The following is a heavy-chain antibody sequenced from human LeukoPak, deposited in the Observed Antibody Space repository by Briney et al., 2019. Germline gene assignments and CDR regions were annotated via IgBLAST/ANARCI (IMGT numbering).Heavy chain of an antibody. V-gene: IGHV1-46*01. CDR1: GYTFTSYY. CDR3: ARGLSRDYYDSSGYSHFDY. J-gene: IGHJ4*02. Sequence: ASVKVSCKASGYTFTSYYMHWVRQAPGQGLEWMGIINPRGGSTSYAQKFQGRVTMTRDTSTSTVYMELSSLRSEDTAVYYCARGLSRDYYDSSGYSHFDYWGQGTLVTVSS. D-gene: IGHD3-22*01. CDR2: INPRGGST.